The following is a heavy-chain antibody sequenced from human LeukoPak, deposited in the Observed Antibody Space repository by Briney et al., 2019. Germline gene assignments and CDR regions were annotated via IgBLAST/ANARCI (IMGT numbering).Heavy chain of an antibody. V-gene: IGHV3-21*01. J-gene: IGHJ4*02. CDR3: ARESFGDSSSWYEVDY. Sequence: PGGSLRLSCAAPGFSFSTSAMTWVREAPGKGLEWVSSISSSSSYIYYADSVKGRFTISRDNAKNSLYLQMNSLRAEDTAVYYCARESFGDSSSWYEVDYWGQGTLVTVSS. CDR2: ISSSSSYI. D-gene: IGHD6-13*01. CDR1: GFSFSTSA.